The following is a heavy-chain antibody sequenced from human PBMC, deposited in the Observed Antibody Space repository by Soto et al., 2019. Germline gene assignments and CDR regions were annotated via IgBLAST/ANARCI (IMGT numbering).Heavy chain of an antibody. CDR2: IYSGGST. J-gene: IGHJ4*02. V-gene: IGHV3-53*01. CDR3: ARDSRNRNFFDY. D-gene: IGHD2-2*01. Sequence: EVQLVESGGGLIQPGGSLRLSCAASGFTVSSNYMTWVRQAPGKGLEWVSVIYSGGSTYYADSVKGRFTISRDNSKNTLYLQMNSLRAEATALYYCARDSRNRNFFDYWGQGTLVTVSS. CDR1: GFTVSSNY.